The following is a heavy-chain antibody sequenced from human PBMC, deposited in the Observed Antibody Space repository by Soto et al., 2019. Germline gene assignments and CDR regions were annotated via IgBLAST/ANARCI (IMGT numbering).Heavy chain of an antibody. D-gene: IGHD6-19*01. CDR1: GFTFSSYA. J-gene: IGHJ6*02. Sequence: ESGGGVVQPGRSLRLSCAASGFTFSSYAMHWVRQAPGKGLEWVAVISYDGSNKYYADSVKGRFTISRDNSKNTLYLQMNSLRAEDTAVYYCARDRVAVAVIYYYYGMDVWGQGTTVTVSS. V-gene: IGHV3-30-3*01. CDR2: ISYDGSNK. CDR3: ARDRVAVAVIYYYYGMDV.